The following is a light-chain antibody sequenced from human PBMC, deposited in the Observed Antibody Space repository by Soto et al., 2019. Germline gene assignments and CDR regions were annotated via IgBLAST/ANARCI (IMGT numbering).Light chain of an antibody. Sequence: QSVLTQPASVSGSPGQSMTISCTGTSSDIGSYDYVSWYQQHPGKAPNLIIYEVTDRPSGVSNRCSGSKSGNTASLTISGLQAEDEADYYCSSFTSTSTRLFGSGTKVTVL. CDR2: EVT. CDR1: SSDIGSYDY. J-gene: IGLJ1*01. V-gene: IGLV2-14*01. CDR3: SSFTSTSTRL.